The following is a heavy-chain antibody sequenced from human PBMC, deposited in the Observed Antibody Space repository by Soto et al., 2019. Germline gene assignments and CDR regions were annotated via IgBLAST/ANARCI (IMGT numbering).Heavy chain of an antibody. CDR1: GFTFRKHG. Sequence: QVLLLESGGVVVQPGTSLRLSCAASGFTFRKHGMHWVRQSPGKGVEWLAAMWYDGCYFYQADSVRGRFTFSGENSKNTVYVQMNDLRPEDTAVYYCAREADAFDFWGQGTMVIVSS. CDR3: AREADAFDF. V-gene: IGHV3-33*01. CDR2: MWYDGCYF. J-gene: IGHJ3*01.